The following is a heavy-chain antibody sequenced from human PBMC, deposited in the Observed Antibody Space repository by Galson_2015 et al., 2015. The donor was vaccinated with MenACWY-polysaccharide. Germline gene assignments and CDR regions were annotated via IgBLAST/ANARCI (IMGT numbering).Heavy chain of an antibody. V-gene: IGHV3-74*01. CDR1: GFTFSGNW. J-gene: IGHJ5*02. D-gene: IGHD2-15*01. CDR2: INSDGRST. Sequence: PLRLSCAASGFTFSGNWLHWVRQAPGKGLVWVSRINSDGRSTSYADSVQGRFTTSRDNAKNTLYLEMNSLRAEDTAVYYCTKAGAKYCRGSSCYCNWFDPGGQGTLVTVSS. CDR3: TKAGAKYCRGSSCYCNWFDP.